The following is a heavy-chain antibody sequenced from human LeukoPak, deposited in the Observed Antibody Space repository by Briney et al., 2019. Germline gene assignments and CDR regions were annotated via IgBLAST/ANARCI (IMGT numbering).Heavy chain of an antibody. CDR3: ARADDYGDYR. Sequence: SLRLSCAASGFTFSSYAMHWVRQAPGKGLEWVAVISYDGSNKYYADSVKGRFTISRDNSKNTLYLQMNSLRAEDTAVYYCARADDYGDYRWGQGTLVTVSS. J-gene: IGHJ5*02. CDR2: ISYDGSNK. CDR1: GFTFSSYA. D-gene: IGHD4-17*01. V-gene: IGHV3-30-3*01.